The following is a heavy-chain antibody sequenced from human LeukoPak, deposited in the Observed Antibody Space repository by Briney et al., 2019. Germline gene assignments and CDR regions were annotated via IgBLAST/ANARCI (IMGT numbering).Heavy chain of an antibody. CDR1: GFTFDDYA. CDR3: ARDRGSGSYSYFDY. Sequence: GGSLRLSCAASGFTFDDYAMHWVRQAPGKGLEWVSVIYSGGSTYYADSVKGRFTISRDNSKNTLYLQMNSLRAEDTAVYYCARDRGSGSYSYFDYWGQGTLVTVSS. D-gene: IGHD3-10*01. J-gene: IGHJ4*02. CDR2: IYSGGST. V-gene: IGHV3-53*01.